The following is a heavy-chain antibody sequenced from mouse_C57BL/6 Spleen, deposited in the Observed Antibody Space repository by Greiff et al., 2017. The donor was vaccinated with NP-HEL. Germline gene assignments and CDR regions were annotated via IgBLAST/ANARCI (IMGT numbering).Heavy chain of an antibody. CDR3: AKEGGRRAGKYAMDY. V-gene: IGHV1-39*01. CDR1: GYSFTDYN. Sequence: EVQLQQSGPELVKSGASVKISCKASGYSFTDYNMNWVKQRNGKSLEWIGVINPNYGTTSYNQKFKGKATLTVDQSSSTAYMQLNSLTSEDSAVYYCAKEGGRRAGKYAMDYWGQGTSVTVSS. D-gene: IGHD3-3*01. J-gene: IGHJ4*01. CDR2: INPNYGTT.